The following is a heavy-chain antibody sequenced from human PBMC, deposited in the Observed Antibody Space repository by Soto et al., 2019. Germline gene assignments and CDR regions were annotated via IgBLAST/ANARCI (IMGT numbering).Heavy chain of an antibody. D-gene: IGHD3-22*01. CDR1: GYTFTSYG. J-gene: IGHJ6*02. Sequence: ASVKVSCNASGYTFTSYGISWVRQAPGQGLEWMGWISAYNGNTNYAQKLQGRVTMTTDTSTSTAYMELRSLRSDDTAVYYCARVPYYYDSSGYSDYYYYGMDVWGQGTTVTVSS. CDR3: ARVPYYYDSSGYSDYYYYGMDV. CDR2: ISAYNGNT. V-gene: IGHV1-18*01.